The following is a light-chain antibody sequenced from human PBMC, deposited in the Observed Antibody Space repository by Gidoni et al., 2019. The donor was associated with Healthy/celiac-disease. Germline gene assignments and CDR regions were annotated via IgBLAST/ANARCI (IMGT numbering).Light chain of an antibody. CDR2: GAS. CDR1: QSVSSSY. Sequence: EIVLTQSPGTLSLSPGERATLSCRASQSVSSSYLAWYQQKPGQAPRLLIYGASSRATGIPDRFSGSGSGTDFTLTISRLDPEDFAVYYCQQYCSSPLTVGQGTKVEIK. V-gene: IGKV3-20*01. J-gene: IGKJ1*01. CDR3: QQYCSSPLT.